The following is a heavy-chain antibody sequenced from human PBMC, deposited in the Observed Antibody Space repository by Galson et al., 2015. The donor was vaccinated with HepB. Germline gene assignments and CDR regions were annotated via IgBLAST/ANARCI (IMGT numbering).Heavy chain of an antibody. D-gene: IGHD1-1*01. CDR3: ARRWGWRTGKVEDFDY. CDR1: GYSFTNYA. CDR2: IKTNTGNP. Sequence: SVKVSCKASGYSFTNYAINWVRQAPGQGLEWMGWIKTNTGNPTYAQGFTGRFVFSLDTSVSTAYLQISSLKAEDTAVYYCARRWGWRTGKVEDFDYWGQGTLVTVSS. V-gene: IGHV7-4-1*02. J-gene: IGHJ4*02.